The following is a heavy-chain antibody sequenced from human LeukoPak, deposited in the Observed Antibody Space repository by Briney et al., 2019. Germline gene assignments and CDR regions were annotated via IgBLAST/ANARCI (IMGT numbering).Heavy chain of an antibody. CDR2: IYPGDSDT. CDR1: GYNFDKYW. J-gene: IGHJ4*02. D-gene: IGHD5-18*01. Sequence: GESLKISCQGSGYNFDKYWIGWVRQMPGKGLEWMAIIYPGDSDTRYSPSFEGQVTISADKSISTAYLQWSSLKASDTAMYYCARRGGYSPDFDYWGQGTLVTVSS. V-gene: IGHV5-51*01. CDR3: ARRGGYSPDFDY.